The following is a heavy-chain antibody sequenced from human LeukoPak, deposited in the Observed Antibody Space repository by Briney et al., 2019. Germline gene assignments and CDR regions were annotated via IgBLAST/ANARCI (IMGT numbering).Heavy chain of an antibody. CDR1: GFTFSSYS. CDR3: VKDADYDFWTYYYMDV. CDR2: ISYDGANI. V-gene: IGHV3-30*01. J-gene: IGHJ6*03. D-gene: IGHD3-3*01. Sequence: GGSLRLSCAASGFTFSSYSMHWVRKAPGKGLEWVAVISYDGANIKYVDSVKGRFTISRDDSKNALYLQMNSLRAEDTAVYYCVKDADYDFWTYYYMDVWGKGTTVTVSS.